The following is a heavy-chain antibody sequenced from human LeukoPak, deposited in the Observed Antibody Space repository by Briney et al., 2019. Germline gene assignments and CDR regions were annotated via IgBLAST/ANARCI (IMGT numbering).Heavy chain of an antibody. CDR1: GGTSSSYA. J-gene: IGHJ4*02. Sequence: ASVKVSCKASGGTSSSYAISWVRQAPGQGLEWMGGIIPIFGTANYAQKFQGRVTITADESTSTAYMELSSLRSEDTAVYYCASGPDILTGPLSFYYFDYWGQGTLVTVSS. V-gene: IGHV1-69*13. D-gene: IGHD3-9*01. CDR2: IIPIFGTA. CDR3: ASGPDILTGPLSFYYFDY.